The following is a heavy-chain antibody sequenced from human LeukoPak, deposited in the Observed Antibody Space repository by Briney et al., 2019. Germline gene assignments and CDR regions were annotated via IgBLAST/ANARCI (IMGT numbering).Heavy chain of an antibody. D-gene: IGHD6-19*01. Sequence: ASVKISCKASGYTFTGYCMHWVRQAPGQGLEWMGWINPKSAGTNYAQKFQGRVTMTRDTSISTTYMELSRLRSDDTAVYYCARGKSSGWFSIWGQGTLVTVSS. CDR2: INPKSAGT. J-gene: IGHJ4*02. V-gene: IGHV1-2*02. CDR3: ARGKSSGWFSI. CDR1: GYTFTGYC.